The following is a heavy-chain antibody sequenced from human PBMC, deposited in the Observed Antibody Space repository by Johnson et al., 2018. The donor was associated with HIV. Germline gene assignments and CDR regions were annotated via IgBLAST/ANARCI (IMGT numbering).Heavy chain of an antibody. D-gene: IGHD5-12*01. Sequence: VQLVESGGGVVQPGRSLRLSCAASGFTFSSYGMHWVRQAPGKGLEWVGRITSNTDGGTTDYAAPVKGRFTISRDNSKNTLYLEMKSLRAEDTAVYYCASGDDDGFWGQGTMVTVSS. V-gene: IGHV3-15*01. CDR1: GFTFSSYG. J-gene: IGHJ3*01. CDR2: ITSNTDGGTT. CDR3: ASGDDDGF.